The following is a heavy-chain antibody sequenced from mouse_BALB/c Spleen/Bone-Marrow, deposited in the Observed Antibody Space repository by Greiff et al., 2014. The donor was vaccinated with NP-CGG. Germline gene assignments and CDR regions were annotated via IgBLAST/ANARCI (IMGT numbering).Heavy chain of an antibody. CDR1: GYTFTEYI. D-gene: IGHD2-10*02. J-gene: IGHJ1*01. CDR2: FYPGSGSI. V-gene: IGHV1-62-2*01. CDR3: ARHESYGNYLYFDV. Sequence: VQLQQFGAGLVKPGASVKLSCKASGYTFTEYIIHWVKQRSGQGLEWIGWFYPGSGSIKYNEKFKDKATLTADKSSSTVYMELSRLASEDSAVYFCARHESYGNYLYFDVWGAGTTVTVSS.